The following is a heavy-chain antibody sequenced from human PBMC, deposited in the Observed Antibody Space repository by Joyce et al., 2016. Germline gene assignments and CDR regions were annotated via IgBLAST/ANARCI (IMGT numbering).Heavy chain of an antibody. D-gene: IGHD3-10*01. CDR3: ARGYASGTYPDSFDI. Sequence: GSSQIGYYWTWIRQSPGKGLELIGQISHSGSTTYNPSLKSRLTISIDTSKNQFSLKLSSVRSADTAVYYCARGYASGTYPDSFDIWGQGTIVTVSA. V-gene: IGHV4-34*01. J-gene: IGHJ3*02. CDR2: ISHSGST. CDR1: GSSQIGYY.